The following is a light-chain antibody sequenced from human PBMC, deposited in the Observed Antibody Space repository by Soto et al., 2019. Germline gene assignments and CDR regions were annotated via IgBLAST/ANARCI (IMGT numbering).Light chain of an antibody. CDR2: DAS. J-gene: IGKJ1*01. V-gene: IGKV3-11*01. CDR3: QQRSNWPPV. CDR1: QSVSSY. Sequence: ESLLTQSPATLSLSPGERATLSCRASQSVSSYLAWYQQKPGQAPRLLIYDASNRATGIPARFSGSGSGTDFTLTISSLEPEDFAVYYCQQRSNWPPVFGQGTKVDIK.